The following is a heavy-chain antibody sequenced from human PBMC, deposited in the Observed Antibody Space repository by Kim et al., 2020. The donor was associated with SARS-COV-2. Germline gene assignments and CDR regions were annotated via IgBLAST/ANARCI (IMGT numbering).Heavy chain of an antibody. CDR2: IYYSGST. Sequence: SETLSLTCTVSGGSISSSSYFWGWIRQPPGKGLEWIGNIYYSGSTYYNPSLKSRVTISVDTSKNQFSLKLSSVTAADTAVYYCARRVVTNYWDFDLWGCG. CDR1: GGSISSSSYF. V-gene: IGHV4-39*01. D-gene: IGHD4-4*01. J-gene: IGHJ2*01. CDR3: ARRVVTNYWDFDL.